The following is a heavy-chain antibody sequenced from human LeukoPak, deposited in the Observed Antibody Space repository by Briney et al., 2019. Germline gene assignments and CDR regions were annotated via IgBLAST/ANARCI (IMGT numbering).Heavy chain of an antibody. D-gene: IGHD2-15*01. CDR1: GYTFTSYG. J-gene: IGHJ6*02. CDR2: ISAYNGNT. CDR3: ARDLLYCSGGSCYYSPGYYYYGMDV. V-gene: IGHV1-18*01. Sequence: ASVKVSCKASGYTFTSYGISWVRQAPGQGLEWMGWISAYNGNTNYAQKLQGRVTMTTDTSTSTAYMELRSLRSDDTAVYYCARDLLYCSGGSCYYSPGYYYYGMDVWGQGTTATVSS.